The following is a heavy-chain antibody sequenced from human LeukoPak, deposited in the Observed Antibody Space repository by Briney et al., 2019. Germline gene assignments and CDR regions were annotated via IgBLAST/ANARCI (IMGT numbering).Heavy chain of an antibody. CDR2: IIPIFGTA. Sequence: SVKVSCKASGGTFSSYAISWVRQAPGQGLEWMGGIIPIFGTANYAQKFQGRVTITADESTSTAYMELSSLGSEDTAVYYCARDEDGGNSWYYYGMDVWGQGTTVTVSS. CDR1: GGTFSSYA. J-gene: IGHJ6*02. V-gene: IGHV1-69*13. CDR3: ARDEDGGNSWYYYGMDV. D-gene: IGHD4-23*01.